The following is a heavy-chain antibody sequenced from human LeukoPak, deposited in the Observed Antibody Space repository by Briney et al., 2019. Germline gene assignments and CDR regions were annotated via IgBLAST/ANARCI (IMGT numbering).Heavy chain of an antibody. D-gene: IGHD6-13*01. CDR1: GYSISSGYY. V-gene: IGHV4-38-2*02. Sequence: SETLSLTCTVSGYSISSGYYWGWIRQPPGKGLEWIGSIYHSGSTYYNPSLKSRVTISVDTSKNQFSLKLSSVTAADTAVYYCARGAAAGTLYYYYYYMDVWGKGTTVTVSS. J-gene: IGHJ6*03. CDR2: IYHSGST. CDR3: ARGAAAGTLYYYYYYMDV.